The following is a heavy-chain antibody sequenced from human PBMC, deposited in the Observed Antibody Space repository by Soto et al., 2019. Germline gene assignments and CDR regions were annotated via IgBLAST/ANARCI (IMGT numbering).Heavy chain of an antibody. Sequence: GESLKISCKGSGYSFTSYWIGWVRQMPGKGLEWMGIIYPGYSDTRYSPSFQGQVTISADKSISTAYLQWSSLKASDTAMYYCATTGYYDSSGCWSPYYFDYWGQGTLVTVSS. J-gene: IGHJ4*02. CDR1: GYSFTSYW. D-gene: IGHD3-22*01. CDR2: IYPGYSDT. CDR3: ATTGYYDSSGCWSPYYFDY. V-gene: IGHV5-51*01.